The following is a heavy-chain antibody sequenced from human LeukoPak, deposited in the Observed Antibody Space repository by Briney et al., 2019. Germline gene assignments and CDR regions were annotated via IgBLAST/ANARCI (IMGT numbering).Heavy chain of an antibody. V-gene: IGHV4-61*05. D-gene: IGHD1-26*01. CDR3: ARLDSGDHGNIPH. Sequence: SETLSLTCTVSGGSISSSSYYWGWIRQPPGKGLEWIGYIYHTGTTRYNPSLNSRVTISVETSKNQFSLRLNSVTAADTAIYYCARLDSGDHGNIPHWGQGTLVTVSS. CDR2: IYHTGTT. J-gene: IGHJ1*01. CDR1: GGSISSSSYY.